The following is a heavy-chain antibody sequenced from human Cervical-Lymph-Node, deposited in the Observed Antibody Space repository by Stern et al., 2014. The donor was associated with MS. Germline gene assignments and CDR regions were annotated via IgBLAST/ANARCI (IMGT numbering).Heavy chain of an antibody. CDR3: ATQRWAIFDY. CDR2: INPDGTKK. D-gene: IGHD2-2*01. CDR1: GFSLSFSW. J-gene: IGHJ4*01. Sequence: EVQLVESGGGFVQPGGSLRLSCTASGFSLSFSWMAWVRQAPGQGLEWVANINPDGTKKFYVDSVKGRFSISIDNAENSMSLQVNNLRVEDTAVYYCATQRWAIFDYWGRGTPVTVSP. V-gene: IGHV3-7*01.